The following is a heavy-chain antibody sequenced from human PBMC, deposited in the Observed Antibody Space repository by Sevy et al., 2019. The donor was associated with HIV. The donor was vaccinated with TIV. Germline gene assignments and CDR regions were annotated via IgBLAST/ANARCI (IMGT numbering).Heavy chain of an antibody. V-gene: IGHV4-59*01. CDR1: GGSISSYY. J-gene: IGHJ6*02. CDR3: ARVGGDNWNRSYYYYYGMDV. CDR2: IYYSGST. D-gene: IGHD1-20*01. Sequence: SETLSLTCTVSGGSISSYYWSWIRQPPGKGLEWIGYIYYSGSTNYNPSLKSRVTISVDTSKNQFSLKLSSVTAADTAVYYWARVGGDNWNRSYYYYYGMDVWGQGTTVTVSS.